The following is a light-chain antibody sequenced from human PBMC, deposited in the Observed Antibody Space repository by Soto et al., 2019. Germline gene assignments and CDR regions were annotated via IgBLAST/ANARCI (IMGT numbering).Light chain of an antibody. Sequence: QSVLTQPPSASGTPGQRVTIACSGSNSNIGSNPVYWYLQLPGTAPKLLIYRSTQRPSGVPDRFSGSKSGTSASLAISGRRFEDEADYYCAAWDDSLSGVVFGGGTQLTVL. CDR1: NSNIGSNP. J-gene: IGLJ2*01. CDR2: RST. CDR3: AAWDDSLSGVV. V-gene: IGLV1-47*01.